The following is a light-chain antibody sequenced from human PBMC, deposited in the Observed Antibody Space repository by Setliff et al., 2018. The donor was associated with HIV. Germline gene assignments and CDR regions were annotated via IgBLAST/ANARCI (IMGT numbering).Light chain of an antibody. Sequence: QSVLTQPPSVSGAPGQRATISCTGSSSNIGAHYDVHWYQQLPGTAPKLLIYGNNNRPSGVPDRFSGSKSGTSASLAITGLQAEDEADYYCQSYDSSLSGYVFGTGTKVTVL. CDR3: QSYDSSLSGYV. CDR1: SSNIGAHYD. J-gene: IGLJ1*01. CDR2: GNN. V-gene: IGLV1-40*01.